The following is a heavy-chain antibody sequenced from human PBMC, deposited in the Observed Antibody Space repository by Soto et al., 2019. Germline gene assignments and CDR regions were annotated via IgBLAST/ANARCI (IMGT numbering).Heavy chain of an antibody. Sequence: QVHLVQSGAEVKKPGASVKVSCKASGYSFINFYVHWVRQAPGQGLVWMGIINFSGGGTTYAQKFQGRVTMTRDTSTNPVYMQLTSLRSDDTAVYYCARGAAVAGGNNWFDPWGQGTLVTVSS. V-gene: IGHV1-46*01. D-gene: IGHD6-19*01. CDR3: ARGAAVAGGNNWFDP. CDR2: INFSGGGT. CDR1: GYSFINFY. J-gene: IGHJ5*02.